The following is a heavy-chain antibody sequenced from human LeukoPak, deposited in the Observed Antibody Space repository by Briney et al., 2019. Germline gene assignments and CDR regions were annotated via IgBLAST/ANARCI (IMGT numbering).Heavy chain of an antibody. V-gene: IGHV3-7*01. CDR2: IKEDGSEK. Sequence: GGSLRLSCAASGFIFSDYWMSWVRQAPGKGLEWVANIKEDGSEKYYVDSVKGGFTISRDNAKNSLYLQMNRLRAEDTAIYYCARAYSSNWYDAFDLWGQGTMVTVSS. CDR3: ARAYSSNWYDAFDL. J-gene: IGHJ3*01. D-gene: IGHD6-13*01. CDR1: GFIFSDYW.